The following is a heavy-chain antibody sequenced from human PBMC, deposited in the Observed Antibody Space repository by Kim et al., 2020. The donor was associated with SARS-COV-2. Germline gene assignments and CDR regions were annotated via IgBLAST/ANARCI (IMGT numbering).Heavy chain of an antibody. J-gene: IGHJ4*02. CDR2: IYSGNKT. D-gene: IGHD6-13*01. Sequence: GGSLRLSCAASGFTVSSNYMSWLRQAPGKGLEWLSVIYSGNKTYYVDSVKCRFIISRDNSKNTLYLQMSSLRVEDTAVYYCATNLAAAGVVWGQGTLVTV. CDR1: GFTVSSNY. CDR3: ATNLAAAGVV. V-gene: IGHV3-66*01.